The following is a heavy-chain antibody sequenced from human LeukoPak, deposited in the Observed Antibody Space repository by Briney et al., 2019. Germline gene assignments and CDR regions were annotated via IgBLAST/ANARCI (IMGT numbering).Heavy chain of an antibody. CDR3: ARDNSVGDIAWWFDP. Sequence: GASVKVSCKASGYTFINNWMHWVRQAPGQGLEWVGLINPTGTTTLYAQKLQGRVTLTRDMSTSTDYMELRSLKSEDTAVYYCARDNSVGDIAWWFDPWGQGTLVTVSS. CDR2: INPTGTTT. J-gene: IGHJ5*02. CDR1: GYTFINNW. D-gene: IGHD3-10*01. V-gene: IGHV1-46*01.